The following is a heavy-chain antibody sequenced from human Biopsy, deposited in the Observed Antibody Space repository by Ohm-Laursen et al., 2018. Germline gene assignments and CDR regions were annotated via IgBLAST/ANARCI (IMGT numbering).Heavy chain of an antibody. Sequence: PSQTLFLTCSVSGGSVSSSNYYSNWIRQPPGKGLEWIGYIYYSGSTNYNPSLKSRVTISVDTSRNQFSLKLSSVTAADTAVYYCAGRPWPNAFDIWGQGTMVTVSS. D-gene: IGHD5-12*01. V-gene: IGHV4-61*01. CDR2: IYYSGST. CDR3: AGRPWPNAFDI. J-gene: IGHJ3*02. CDR1: GGSVSSSNYY.